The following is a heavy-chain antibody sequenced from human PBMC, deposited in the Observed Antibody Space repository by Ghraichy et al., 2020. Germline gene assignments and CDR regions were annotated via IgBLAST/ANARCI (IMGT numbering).Heavy chain of an antibody. CDR2: IGGSGGST. D-gene: IGHD4-17*01. J-gene: IGHJ2*01. CDR3: AKDPTGTLRGFRYFDL. Sequence: GGSLRLSCAASGFTFSSYAMSWVRQAPGKGLEWVSGIGGSGGSTHHADSVKGRFTISRDNSKNTLYLQMNSLRAEDMAVYYCAKDPTGTLRGFRYFDLWGRGTLVTVSS. V-gene: IGHV3-23*01. CDR1: GFTFSSYA.